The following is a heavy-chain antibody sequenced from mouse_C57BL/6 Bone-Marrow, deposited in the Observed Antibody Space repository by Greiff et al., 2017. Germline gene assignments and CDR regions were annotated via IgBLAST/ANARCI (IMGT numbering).Heavy chain of an antibody. D-gene: IGHD1-1*01. Sequence: VQLQQPGAELVKPGASVKLSCKASGYTFTSYWMHWVKQRPGRGLEWIGRIDPSSGGTKYNEKFKSKATLTVDKPSSTAYMQLSSLTSEDSAVYYCARSLRLLLRWFDYWGQGTTLTVTS. CDR3: ARSLRLLLRWFDY. J-gene: IGHJ2*01. V-gene: IGHV1-72*01. CDR1: GYTFTSYW. CDR2: IDPSSGGT.